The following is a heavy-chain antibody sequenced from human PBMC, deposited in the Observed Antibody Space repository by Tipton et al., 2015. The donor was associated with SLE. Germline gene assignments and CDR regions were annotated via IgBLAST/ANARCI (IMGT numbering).Heavy chain of an antibody. J-gene: IGHJ6*03. D-gene: IGHD3-3*01. V-gene: IGHV4-61*02. CDR3: ARDLAVFGVAPFNYMDI. CDR1: VASINSGTYY. CDR2: TYTSGAP. Sequence: TLSLTCAVSVASINSGTYYGNWIRHPAGKGLEWIGRTYTSGAPNYSPSFESRFTISLDMSKNQFSLKLSSVTAADTAVYYCARDLAVFGVAPFNYMDIWGKGTTVTVSS.